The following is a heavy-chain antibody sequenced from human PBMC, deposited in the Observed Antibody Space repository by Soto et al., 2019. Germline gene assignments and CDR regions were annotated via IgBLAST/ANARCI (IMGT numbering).Heavy chain of an antibody. V-gene: IGHV3-48*02. CDR2: ISSSSTI. J-gene: IGHJ4*02. Sequence: PGGSLRLSCAASGFTFSSYSMNWVRQAPGKGLEWVSYISSSSTIYYADSVKGRFTISRDNAKNSLYLQMNSLRDEDTAVYYCARADDNYDSSGYYFHWGQGTLVTVSS. D-gene: IGHD3-22*01. CDR1: GFTFSSYS. CDR3: ARADDNYDSSGYYFH.